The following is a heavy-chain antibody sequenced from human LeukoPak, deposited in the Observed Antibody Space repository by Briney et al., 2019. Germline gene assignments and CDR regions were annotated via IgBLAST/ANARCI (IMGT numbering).Heavy chain of an antibody. CDR2: INHSGST. J-gene: IGHJ4*02. Sequence: SETLSLTCAVYDGSFSGYYWSWIRQPPGKGLEWIGEINHSGSTNYNPSLKSRVTISVDTSKNQFSLKLSSVTAADTAVYYCARGPPAITIFGVVISRSGYFDYWGQGTLVTVSS. D-gene: IGHD3-3*01. CDR3: ARGPPAITIFGVVISRSGYFDY. V-gene: IGHV4-34*01. CDR1: DGSFSGYY.